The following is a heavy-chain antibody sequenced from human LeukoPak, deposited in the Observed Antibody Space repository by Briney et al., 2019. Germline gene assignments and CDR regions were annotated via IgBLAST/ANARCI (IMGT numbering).Heavy chain of an antibody. CDR1: GYSISSGYY. CDR3: ARAVAAAGRRIYYYYYMDV. D-gene: IGHD6-13*01. V-gene: IGHV4-38-2*02. CDR2: IYHSGST. Sequence: NPSETLSLTCTVSGYSISSGYYWGWIGQPPGKGLEWIGSIYHSGSTYYNPSLKSRVTISVDTSKNQFSLKLSSVTAADTAVYYCARAVAAAGRRIYYYYYMDVWGKGTTVTISS. J-gene: IGHJ6*03.